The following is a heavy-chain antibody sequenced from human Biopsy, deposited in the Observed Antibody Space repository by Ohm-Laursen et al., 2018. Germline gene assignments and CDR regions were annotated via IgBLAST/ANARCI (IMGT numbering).Heavy chain of an antibody. Sequence: SVKVSCKASGYNFISYSINWVRQAPGQGLEWMGWIRPLNGDTKYGQKFQDRVTMTTDTSTSTVYMELTSLRSDDTAVYYCARGEVTFGELIVSLDSWGQGTLVTVSS. CDR1: GYNFISYS. CDR2: IRPLNGDT. D-gene: IGHD3-16*02. V-gene: IGHV1-18*01. J-gene: IGHJ4*02. CDR3: ARGEVTFGELIVSLDS.